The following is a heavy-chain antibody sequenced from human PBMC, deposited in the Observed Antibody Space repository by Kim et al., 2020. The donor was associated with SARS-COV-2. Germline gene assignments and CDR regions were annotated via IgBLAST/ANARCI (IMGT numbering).Heavy chain of an antibody. V-gene: IGHV4-34*13. Sequence: NYNPTLKSRVTISIDTSKNQFSLKLRSVTAADTAVYYSAGVRGHYFGMDVWGQGTTVTVSS. J-gene: IGHJ6*02. D-gene: IGHD6-25*01. CDR3: AGVRGHYFGMDV.